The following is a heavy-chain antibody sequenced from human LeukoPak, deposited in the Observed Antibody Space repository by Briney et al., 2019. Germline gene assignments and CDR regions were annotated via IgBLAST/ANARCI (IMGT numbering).Heavy chain of an antibody. Sequence: SETLSLTCTVSGDSIDSYYWSWIRQPPGKGLEWIGYIYYRGTTSYNPFLKSRVTISVDTTKNQFSLKLNSVTAADTAVYYCARLPRYGGYDHFDYWGQGILVIVSS. V-gene: IGHV4-59*12. CDR2: IYYRGTT. J-gene: IGHJ4*02. D-gene: IGHD5-12*01. CDR1: GDSIDSYY. CDR3: ARLPRYGGYDHFDY.